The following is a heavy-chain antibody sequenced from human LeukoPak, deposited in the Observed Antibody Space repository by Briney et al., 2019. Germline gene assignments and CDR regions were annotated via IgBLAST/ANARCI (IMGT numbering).Heavy chain of an antibody. D-gene: IGHD3-10*01. CDR1: GYTFTSYG. Sequence: ASVKVSCKASGYTFTSYGISWVRQAPGQGLEWMGWISAYNGNTNYAQKLQGRVTMTTDTSTSTAYMELRSLRSDDTAVYYCARGLVPLITMVRGVTTYYYYYGMDVWGQGTTVTVSS. J-gene: IGHJ6*02. CDR2: ISAYNGNT. V-gene: IGHV1-18*01. CDR3: ARGLVPLITMVRGVTTYYYYYGMDV.